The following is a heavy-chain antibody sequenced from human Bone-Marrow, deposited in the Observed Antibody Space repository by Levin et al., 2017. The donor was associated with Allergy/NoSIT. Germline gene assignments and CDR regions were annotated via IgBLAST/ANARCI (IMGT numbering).Heavy chain of an antibody. V-gene: IGHV1-46*01. CDR1: GYTFTSYY. CDR2: INPSGGST. D-gene: IGHD3-9*01. Sequence: AASVKVSCKASGYTFTSYYMHWVRQAPGQGLEWMGIINPSGGSTSYAQKFQGRVTMTRDTSTSTVYMELSSLRSEDTAVYYCAREGAPIYDILTGYYNYYYYGMDVWGQGTTVTVSS. J-gene: IGHJ6*02. CDR3: AREGAPIYDILTGYYNYYYYGMDV.